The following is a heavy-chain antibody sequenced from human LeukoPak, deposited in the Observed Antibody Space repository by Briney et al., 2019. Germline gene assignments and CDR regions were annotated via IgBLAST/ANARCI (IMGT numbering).Heavy chain of an antibody. V-gene: IGHV3-21*01. D-gene: IGHD6-19*01. CDR2: ISSSSYI. CDR1: GFTFSSYS. Sequence: GGSLRLSCAASGFTFSSYSMNWVRQAPGKGLEWVSSISSSSYIYYADSVKGRFTISRDNAKNSLYLQMNSLRAEDTAVYYCARGVGAVAGTENWFDPWRQGTLVTVSS. CDR3: ARGVGAVAGTENWFDP. J-gene: IGHJ5*02.